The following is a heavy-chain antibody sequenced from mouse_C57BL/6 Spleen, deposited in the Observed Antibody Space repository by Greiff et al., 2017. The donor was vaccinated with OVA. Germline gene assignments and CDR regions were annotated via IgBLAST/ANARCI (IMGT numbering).Heavy chain of an antibody. V-gene: IGHV5-6*01. CDR3: ARHLGRDYFDY. J-gene: IGHJ2*01. Sequence: EVKVVESGGDLVKPGGSLKLSCAASGFTFSSYGMSWVRQTPDKRLEWVATISSGGSYTYYPDSVKGRFTISRDNAKNTLYLQMSSLKSEDTAMDYCARHLGRDYFDYWGQGTTLTVSS. D-gene: IGHD4-1*01. CDR2: ISSGGSYT. CDR1: GFTFSSYG.